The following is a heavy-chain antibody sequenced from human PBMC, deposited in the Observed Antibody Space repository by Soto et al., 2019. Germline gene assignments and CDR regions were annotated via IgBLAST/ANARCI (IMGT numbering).Heavy chain of an antibody. CDR3: ARALEGGSYYSSLDY. D-gene: IGHD1-26*01. Sequence: GGSLRLSCAASGFTFSDYYMSWIRQAPGKGLEWVSYISSSSSYTNYADSVKGRFTISRDNAKNSLYLQMNSLRAEDTAVYYCARALEGGSYYSSLDYWGQGTLVTVSS. CDR2: ISSSSSYT. V-gene: IGHV3-11*06. CDR1: GFTFSDYY. J-gene: IGHJ4*02.